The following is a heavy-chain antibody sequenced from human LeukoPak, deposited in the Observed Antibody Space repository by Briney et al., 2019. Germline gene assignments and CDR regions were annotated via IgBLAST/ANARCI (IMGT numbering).Heavy chain of an antibody. CDR3: AKDGGSDPDSFDI. Sequence: PGGSLRLSCAASGFTFNNYAMHWVRQAPGKGLEWLAFIRYDGSNKNYADSVKGRFTISRDNTKNSLYLQMNSLRAEDTAVYYCAKDGGSDPDSFDIWGQGTMVTVSS. D-gene: IGHD2-15*01. V-gene: IGHV3-30*02. CDR2: IRYDGSNK. J-gene: IGHJ3*02. CDR1: GFTFNNYA.